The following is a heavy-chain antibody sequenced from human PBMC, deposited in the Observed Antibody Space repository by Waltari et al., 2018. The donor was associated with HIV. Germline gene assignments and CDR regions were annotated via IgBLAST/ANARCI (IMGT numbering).Heavy chain of an antibody. CDR1: GYTLPDHD. V-gene: IGHV1-8*01. D-gene: IGHD3-3*01. CDR3: TKARRGAIFGDA. CDR2: MNPSSGLA. Sequence: QVQLVQSGAEEKKPGASVTVSCKTSGYTLPDHDINWVRQATGQGLEWMGWMNPSSGLAGYARKFQGRVSMTGDTSSHTAYMELRTLTSQDTAIYYCTKARRGAIFGDAWGQGTPVTVSS. J-gene: IGHJ4*02.